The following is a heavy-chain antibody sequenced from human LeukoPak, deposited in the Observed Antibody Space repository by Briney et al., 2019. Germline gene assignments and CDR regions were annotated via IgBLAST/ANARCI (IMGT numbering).Heavy chain of an antibody. CDR1: GFTFSSYS. Sequence: PGGSLRLSCAASGFTFSSYSMNWVRQAPGKGLEWVSSISSSSSYIYYADSVKGRFTISRDNAKNSLYLQMNSLRAEDTAVYYCARDKYYDSSAYYSPFDYWGQGTLVTVSS. D-gene: IGHD3-22*01. CDR3: ARDKYYDSSAYYSPFDY. J-gene: IGHJ4*02. V-gene: IGHV3-21*01. CDR2: ISSSSSYI.